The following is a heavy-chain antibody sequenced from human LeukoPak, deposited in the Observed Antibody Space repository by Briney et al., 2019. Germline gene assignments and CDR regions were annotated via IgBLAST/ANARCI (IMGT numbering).Heavy chain of an antibody. CDR3: ARKDSGWHLY. CDR1: GFTFSSYE. Sequence: GGSLRLSCAASGFTFSSYEMIWVRQAPGKGLEWISYISRSAAAVYYADSVKGRFTISRDNAKNSLYLQMNSLRAEDTAVYYCARKDSGWHLYWGQGTLVTVSS. J-gene: IGHJ4*02. CDR2: ISRSAAAV. V-gene: IGHV3-48*03. D-gene: IGHD6-19*01.